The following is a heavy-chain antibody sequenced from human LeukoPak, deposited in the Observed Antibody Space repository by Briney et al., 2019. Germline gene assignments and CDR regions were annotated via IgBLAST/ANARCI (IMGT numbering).Heavy chain of an antibody. CDR1: GYGFTSYY. J-gene: IGHJ4*02. D-gene: IGHD5-24*01. CDR2: INTSGGST. Sequence: ASVKVSCKASGYGFTSYYMHWIRQAPGQGLEWMGVINTSGGSTSYEQKFQDRVTMTRDTSTSTVYMELSSLRSEDTAVYYCARGSRWLGDYWGQGTLVTVSS. V-gene: IGHV1-46*01. CDR3: ARGSRWLGDY.